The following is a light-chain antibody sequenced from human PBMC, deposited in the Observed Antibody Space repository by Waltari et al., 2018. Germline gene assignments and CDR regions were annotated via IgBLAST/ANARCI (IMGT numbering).Light chain of an antibody. J-gene: IGKJ1*01. V-gene: IGKV1-17*01. CDR1: QGISSY. CDR2: SAT. Sequence: DIQMTQSPSSLSASVGDTVTITCRASQGISSYLNWFQQKPERPPKLLIYSATTLQSGVPSRFSGSGSGTEFTLTISSLQSEDFAAYYCLQHNTYPWTFGQETKVEVK. CDR3: LQHNTYPWT.